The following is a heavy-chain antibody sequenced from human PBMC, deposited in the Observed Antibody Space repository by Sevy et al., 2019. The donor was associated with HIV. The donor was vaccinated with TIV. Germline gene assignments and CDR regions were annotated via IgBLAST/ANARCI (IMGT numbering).Heavy chain of an antibody. CDR1: GFTFSDSA. Sequence: GGSLRLSCAASGFTFSDSAIHWVRQASGKGLEWVGRIRSKGENYATAYTASVKGRFAISRDDSENTAYLQMNSLKSEDTAVYYCTRLMEVSAVEMTALDSWGQGTLVTVSS. D-gene: IGHD2-21*02. V-gene: IGHV3-73*01. J-gene: IGHJ4*02. CDR2: IRSKGENYAT. CDR3: TRLMEVSAVEMTALDS.